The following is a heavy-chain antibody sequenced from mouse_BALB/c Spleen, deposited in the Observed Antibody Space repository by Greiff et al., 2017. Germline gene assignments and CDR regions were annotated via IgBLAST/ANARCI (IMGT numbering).Heavy chain of an antibody. Sequence: EVHLVESGPGLVKPSQSLSLTCTVTGYSITSDYAWNWIRQFPGNKLEWMGYISYSGSTSYNPSLKSRISITRDTSKNQFFLQLNSVTTEDTATYYCAKCGSSYYFDYWGQGTTLTVSS. V-gene: IGHV3-2*02. CDR2: ISYSGST. CDR1: GYSITSDYA. J-gene: IGHJ2*01. D-gene: IGHD1-1*01. CDR3: AKCGSSYYFDY.